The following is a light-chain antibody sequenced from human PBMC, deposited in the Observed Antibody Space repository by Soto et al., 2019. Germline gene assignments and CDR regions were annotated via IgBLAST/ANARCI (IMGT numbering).Light chain of an antibody. Sequence: ALTHPPSASGSPGQSVTISCTGTSSDVGGYNYVSWFQPHPGKAPKLIINEVNHRPSGLSNRLSGSKSGNKASLTISGLQAEDEADYYCTSYTSSSTYVFGTGTKVTDL. J-gene: IGLJ1*01. CDR3: TSYTSSSTYV. V-gene: IGLV2-14*01. CDR2: EVN. CDR1: SSDVGGYNY.